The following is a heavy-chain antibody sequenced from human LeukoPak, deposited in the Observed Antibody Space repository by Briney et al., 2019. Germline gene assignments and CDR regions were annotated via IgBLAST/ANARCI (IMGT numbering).Heavy chain of an antibody. CDR3: ARDIGIYPHVAFDI. CDR1: GGSIRSSDYN. J-gene: IGHJ3*02. Sequence: PSETLSLTCTVSGGSIRSSDYNWGWIRQPPGKGLEWVGNIYYSGSTYYNPSLESRVTISVDTSMTQFSLRLTSVTAADTAVYFCARDIGIYPHVAFDIWGRRTLVTVSS. V-gene: IGHV4-39*07. CDR2: IYYSGST. D-gene: IGHD2/OR15-2a*01.